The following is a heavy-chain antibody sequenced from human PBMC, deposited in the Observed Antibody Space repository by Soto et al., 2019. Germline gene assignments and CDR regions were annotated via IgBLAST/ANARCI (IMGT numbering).Heavy chain of an antibody. Sequence: GGSLRLSCADSGFSFSSYSMSWVRQTPGKGLEWVAAITATGDRTYYADSVTGRLTISRDNSKKTHYLQMTSLRAEDTAMYYCATMNGYFEYWGQGTPVTVSS. CDR3: ATMNGYFEY. CDR2: ITATGDRT. J-gene: IGHJ4*02. CDR1: GFSFSSYS. V-gene: IGHV3-23*01. D-gene: IGHD3-22*01.